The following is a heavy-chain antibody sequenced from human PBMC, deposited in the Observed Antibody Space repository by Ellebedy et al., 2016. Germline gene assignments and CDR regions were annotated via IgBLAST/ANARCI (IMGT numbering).Heavy chain of an antibody. D-gene: IGHD1-1*01. J-gene: IGHJ3*01. Sequence: SETLSLTCNVSGGSVGSDYWNWIRRPPGKGLEWIGYVFHTGTSNYNPSLRSRVSMSVDTSKRQFSLRLTSVTAADTAVYYCAKWNGDWYAFDVWGQGTMVTVSS. CDR2: VFHTGTS. V-gene: IGHV4-59*02. CDR1: GGSVGSDY. CDR3: AKWNGDWYAFDV.